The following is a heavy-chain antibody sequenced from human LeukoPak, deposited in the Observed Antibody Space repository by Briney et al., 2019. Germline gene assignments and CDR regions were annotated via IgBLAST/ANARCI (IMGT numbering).Heavy chain of an antibody. J-gene: IGHJ6*02. CDR3: ARDYYYDSSGRSPSYYYYGMDV. CDR2: IYYSGST. CDR1: GGSISSGDYY. Sequence: SETLSLTCTVSGGSISSGDYYWSWIRQPPGKGLEWIGCIYYSGSTYYNPSLKSRVTISVDTSKNQFSLKLSSVTAADTAVYYCARDYYYDSSGRSPSYYYYGMDVWGQGTTVTVSS. D-gene: IGHD3-22*01. V-gene: IGHV4-30-4*01.